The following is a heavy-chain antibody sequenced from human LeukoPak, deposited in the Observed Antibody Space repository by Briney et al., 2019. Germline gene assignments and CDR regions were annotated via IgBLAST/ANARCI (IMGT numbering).Heavy chain of an antibody. CDR2: INPNSGGT. CDR3: ARAGGVGATDFFDY. D-gene: IGHD1-26*01. CDR1: GYTFTGYY. Sequence: ASVKVSCKASGYTFTGYYMHWVRQAPGQGLEWMGWINPNSGGTNYAQKFQGRVTMTRDTSIGTAYMELSRLRSEDTAVYYCARAGGVGATDFFDYWGQGTLVTVCS. J-gene: IGHJ4*02. V-gene: IGHV1-2*02.